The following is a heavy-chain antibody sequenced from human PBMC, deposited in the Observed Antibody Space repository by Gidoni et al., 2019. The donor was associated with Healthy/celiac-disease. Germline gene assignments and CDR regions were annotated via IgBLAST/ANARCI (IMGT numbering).Heavy chain of an antibody. V-gene: IGHV2-5*02. Sequence: QITLKESGHTLVKPTQKLTLTCTFSGCSISTSGVGVGWIRQPPGKALEWLALIYWDDDKRYSPSLKSRLTITKDTSKNRVVLTMTNMDPVDTATYYCAHVRSGAWFGELLLSSFDYWVQGTLVTVSS. CDR3: AHVRSGAWFGELLLSSFDY. J-gene: IGHJ4*02. CDR1: GCSISTSGVG. CDR2: IYWDDDK. D-gene: IGHD3-10*01.